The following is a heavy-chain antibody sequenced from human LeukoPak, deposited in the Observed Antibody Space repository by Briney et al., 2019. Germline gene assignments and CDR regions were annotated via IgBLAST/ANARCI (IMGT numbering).Heavy chain of an antibody. J-gene: IGHJ4*02. D-gene: IGHD3-22*01. CDR2: IYYTGST. CDR3: ARLPSGYHFDY. V-gene: IGHV4-39*01. Sequence: PSETLSLTCTVSGGSISSSNYYWGWIRQSPGKDLEWVETIYYTGSTYYNPSLRSRVTISVYTSKNQFSLQLSSVTAADTAVYYCARLPSGYHFDYWGQGTLVTVSS. CDR1: GGSISSSNYY.